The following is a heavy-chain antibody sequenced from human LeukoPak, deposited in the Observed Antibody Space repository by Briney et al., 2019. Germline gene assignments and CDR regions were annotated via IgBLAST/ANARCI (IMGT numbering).Heavy chain of an antibody. V-gene: IGHV3-30*18. CDR1: GFTFSSYG. CDR2: ISYDGSNK. CDR3: AKVPGVNYYDSSGYYYS. J-gene: IGHJ4*02. Sequence: GGSLRLSCAASGFTFSSYGMHWVRQAPGKGLEWVAVISYDGSNKYYADSVKGRFTISRDNSKNTLYLQMTSLRAEDTAVYYCAKVPGVNYYDSSGYYYSWGQGTLVTVSS. D-gene: IGHD3-22*01.